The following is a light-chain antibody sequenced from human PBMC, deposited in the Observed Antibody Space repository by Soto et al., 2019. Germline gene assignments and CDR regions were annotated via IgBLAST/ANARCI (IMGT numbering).Light chain of an antibody. CDR1: TSNIGNNY. V-gene: IGLV1-51*01. CDR2: DDD. J-gene: IGLJ2*01. CDR3: GTWDRGLSAEVG. Sequence: QSVLTQPPSVSTAPGQKVTISCSGSTSNIGNNYVAWYQQLPGAAPKLLIYDDDKRPSGIPDRFSGAKSGTSATLVITGLQTGDEADHYCGTWDRGLSAEVGFGGGTKLTVL.